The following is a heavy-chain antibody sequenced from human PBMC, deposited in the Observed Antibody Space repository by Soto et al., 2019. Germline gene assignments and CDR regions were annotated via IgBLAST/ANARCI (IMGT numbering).Heavy chain of an antibody. CDR2: IIPILGIA. CDR3: SQGGSSWSDY. J-gene: IGHJ4*02. D-gene: IGHD6-13*01. Sequence: QVQLVQSGAEVKKPGSSVKVSCKASGGTFSSYTISWVRQAPGQGLEWMGRIIPILGIANYAQKFQGRVTSTADKSTSTAYMELSSLRSEDTAVYYCSQGGSSWSDYWGQGTLVTVSS. V-gene: IGHV1-69*02. CDR1: GGTFSSYT.